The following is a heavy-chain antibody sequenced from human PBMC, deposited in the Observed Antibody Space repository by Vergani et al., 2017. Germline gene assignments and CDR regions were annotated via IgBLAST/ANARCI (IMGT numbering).Heavy chain of an antibody. CDR2: ISGSGGST. V-gene: IGHV3-23*01. CDR3: ARHGGSGNYYHLFDS. Sequence: EVQLLESGGDLVQPGGSLRLSCAASGFTFNHYAMNWVRQAPGKGLEWVSGISGSGGSTYYAGSVKGRFTISRDSSKNTLYLQMNSLSAGDTAVYYCARHGGSGNYYHLFDSWGQGTLVIVSS. D-gene: IGHD3-3*01. J-gene: IGHJ4*02. CDR1: GFTFNHYA.